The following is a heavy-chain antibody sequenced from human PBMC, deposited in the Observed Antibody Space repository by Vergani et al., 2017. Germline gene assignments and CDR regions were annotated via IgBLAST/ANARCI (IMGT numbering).Heavy chain of an antibody. J-gene: IGHJ4*02. CDR1: GGSISSYY. Sequence: QVQLQESGPGLVKPSQTLSLTCTVSGGSISSYYWSWIRQPPGKGLEWIGYIYYSGSTNYNPSLKSRVTISVDTSKNQFSLKLSSVTAADTAVYYCASAGYDILTGYFDYWGQGTLVTVSS. V-gene: IGHV4-59*01. D-gene: IGHD3-9*01. CDR2: IYYSGST. CDR3: ASAGYDILTGYFDY.